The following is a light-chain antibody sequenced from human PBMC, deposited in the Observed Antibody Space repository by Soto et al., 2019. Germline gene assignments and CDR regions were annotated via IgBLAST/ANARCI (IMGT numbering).Light chain of an antibody. CDR3: YTYTGISTSLFV. J-gene: IGLJ1*01. CDR2: EVT. CDR1: SRDIGTSNL. Sequence: QSVLTQPASVSGSPVQSITISCTGTSRDIGTSNLVSWYQQYPGKAPNLIIFEVTRRPSGISNRFSGSKSGNTASLTISGLQPEDEADYYWYTYTGISTSLFVFGTGTKVTVL. V-gene: IGLV2-23*02.